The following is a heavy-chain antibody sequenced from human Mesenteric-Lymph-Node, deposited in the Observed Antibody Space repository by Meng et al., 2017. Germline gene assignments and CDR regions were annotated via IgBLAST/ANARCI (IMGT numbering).Heavy chain of an antibody. V-gene: IGHV4-39*01. CDR3: ARPIAAAGWFDP. D-gene: IGHD6-13*01. CDR2: IYYSGRT. J-gene: IGHJ5*02. CDR1: GGPINSSSYY. Sequence: QLQLEESRPGLVKPSETLSLPCTVSGGPINSSSYYWGWIRQPPGKGLEWIGSIYYSGRTYYNPSLKSRVTISVDTSKNQFSLKLSSVTAADTAVYYCARPIAAAGWFDPWGQGTLVTVSS.